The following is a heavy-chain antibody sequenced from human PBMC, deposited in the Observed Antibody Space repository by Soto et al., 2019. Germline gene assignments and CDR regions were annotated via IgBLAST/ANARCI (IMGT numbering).Heavy chain of an antibody. CDR3: VRVGRLGGY. J-gene: IGHJ4*02. Sequence: EVQLVESGGGLVQPGGSLRLSCTASGFTFSTYGMSWVRQAPGKGLGWVANIKEDGSEKYYVDSVKGRFSISRDNARSSLYLQMNSLRSEDTAVYYCVRVGRLGGYWGQGTQVTVSS. CDR1: GFTFSTYG. V-gene: IGHV3-7*03. CDR2: IKEDGSEK. D-gene: IGHD3-16*01.